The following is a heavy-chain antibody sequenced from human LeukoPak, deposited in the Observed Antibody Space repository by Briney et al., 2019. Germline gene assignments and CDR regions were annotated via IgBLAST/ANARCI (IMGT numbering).Heavy chain of an antibody. D-gene: IGHD3-3*01. Sequence: SETLSLTCTVSGGSISSYYWSWIRQPPGKGLEWIGYIYYSGSTNYNPSLKSRATISVDTSKNQFSLKLSSVTAADTAVYYCARNARITIFGVVRNDAFDIWGQGTMVTVSS. CDR3: ARNARITIFGVVRNDAFDI. CDR2: IYYSGST. V-gene: IGHV4-59*12. J-gene: IGHJ3*02. CDR1: GGSISSYY.